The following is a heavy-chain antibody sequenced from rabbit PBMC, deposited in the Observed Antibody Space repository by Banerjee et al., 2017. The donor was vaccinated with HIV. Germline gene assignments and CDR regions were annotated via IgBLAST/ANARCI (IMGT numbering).Heavy chain of an antibody. CDR3: GRHGLDL. CDR1: GFSFSSGYW. J-gene: IGHJ4*01. V-gene: IGHV1S45*01. D-gene: IGHD2-1*01. Sequence: QEQLVESGGGLVQPGASLTLTCTASGFSFSSGYWIYWVRQAPGKGLEWIAFIYNGDGSTYYASWAKGRFTISKTSSTTVTLQMTSLTAADTATYFCGRHGLDLWGQGTLVTVS. CDR2: IYNGDGST.